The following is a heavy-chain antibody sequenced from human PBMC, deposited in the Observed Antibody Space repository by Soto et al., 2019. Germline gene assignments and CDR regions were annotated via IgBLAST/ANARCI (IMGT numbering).Heavy chain of an antibody. Sequence: WGSLRLSCAASGFTFSSYSMNWVRQAPGKGLEWVSSISSSSSYIYYADSVKGRFTISRDNAKNSLYLQMNSLRAEDTAVYYCARRSYSSGWYVGDWFDPWGQGTLVTASS. CDR2: ISSSSSYI. D-gene: IGHD6-19*01. J-gene: IGHJ5*02. V-gene: IGHV3-21*01. CDR1: GFTFSSYS. CDR3: ARRSYSSGWYVGDWFDP.